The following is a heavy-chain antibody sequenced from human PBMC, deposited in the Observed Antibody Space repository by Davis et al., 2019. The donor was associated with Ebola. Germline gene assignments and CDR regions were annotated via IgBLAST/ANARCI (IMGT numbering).Heavy chain of an antibody. J-gene: IGHJ5*02. CDR3: ARAVGRGAWFDP. D-gene: IGHD3-10*01. CDR1: GGSFSGYY. V-gene: IGHV4-34*01. Sequence: SETLSLTCAVYGGSFSGYYWSWIRQPPGKGLEWIGEINHSGSTNYNPSLKSRVTISVETSKNQFSLKLSSVTAADTAVYYCARAVGRGAWFDPWGQGTLVTVSS. CDR2: INHSGST.